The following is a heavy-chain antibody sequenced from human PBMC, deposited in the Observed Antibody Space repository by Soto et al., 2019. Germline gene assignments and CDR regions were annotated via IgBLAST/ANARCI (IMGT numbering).Heavy chain of an antibody. CDR3: ANDPPTKQVYGMDV. D-gene: IGHD5-12*01. Sequence: PGWSLRLSCAASGFTFSGSAMHWVRQASGKGLEWVGRIRSKASSYATAYAASVKGRFTISRDDSKNTAYLQMNSLRAEDTAVYYCANDPPTKQVYGMDVWGQGTTVTVSS. J-gene: IGHJ6*02. CDR1: GFTFSGSA. V-gene: IGHV3-73*01. CDR2: IRSKASSYAT.